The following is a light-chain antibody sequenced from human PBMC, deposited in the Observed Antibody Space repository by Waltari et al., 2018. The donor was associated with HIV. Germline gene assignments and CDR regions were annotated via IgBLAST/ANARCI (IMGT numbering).Light chain of an antibody. CDR1: RNIRNW. V-gene: IGKV1-5*03. Sequence: DIQMTQSPSTLSASVGERVTITCRASRNIRNWLAWYQQKPGKAPKLLIYKVSTLESGVPSRFSGSGSGTEFTLTISGLQPDDSATYYCQQFNYFWTFGQGTKVEIK. CDR2: KVS. J-gene: IGKJ1*01. CDR3: QQFNYFWT.